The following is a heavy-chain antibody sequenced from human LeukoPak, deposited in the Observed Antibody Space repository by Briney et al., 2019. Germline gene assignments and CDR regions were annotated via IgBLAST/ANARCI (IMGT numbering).Heavy chain of an antibody. CDR2: ISYDGSNK. CDR1: GFTFSSYA. J-gene: IGHJ5*02. V-gene: IGHV3-30*04. CDR3: ARDPLSRGYDYVWWFDP. Sequence: GGSLRLSCAASGFTFSSYAMHWVRQAPGKGLEWVAVISYDGSNKYYADSVKGRFTISRDNSKNTLYLQMNSLRAEDTAVYYCARDPLSRGYDYVWWFDPWGQGTLVTVSS. D-gene: IGHD5-12*01.